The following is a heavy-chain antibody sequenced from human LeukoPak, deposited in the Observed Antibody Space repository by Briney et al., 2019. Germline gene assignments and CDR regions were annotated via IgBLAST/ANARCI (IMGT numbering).Heavy chain of an antibody. Sequence: SETLSLTCTVSGGSISSSRYYWGWIRQPPGKGLEWIGSIYYSGSTYYNPSLKSRVTISVDTSKNQFSLKLSSVTAADTAVYYCARARTTYDYVWGSYRLKSNWFDPWGQGTLVTVSS. CDR3: ARARTTYDYVWGSYRLKSNWFDP. CDR1: GGSISSSRYY. D-gene: IGHD3-16*02. J-gene: IGHJ5*02. V-gene: IGHV4-39*07. CDR2: IYYSGST.